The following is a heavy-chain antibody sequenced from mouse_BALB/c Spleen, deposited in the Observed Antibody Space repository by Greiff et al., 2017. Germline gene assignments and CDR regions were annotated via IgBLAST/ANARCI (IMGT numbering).Heavy chain of an antibody. D-gene: IGHD1-1*01. CDR3: ARSGRYGSSLAWFAY. CDR2: INPYNDGT. Sequence: VQLQQSGPELVKPGASVKMSCKASGYTFTSYVMHWVKQKPGQGLEWIGYINPYNDGTKYNEKFKGKATLTSDKSSSTAYMELSSLTSEDSAVYYCARSGRYGSSLAWFAYWGQGTLVTVSA. V-gene: IGHV1-14*01. J-gene: IGHJ3*01. CDR1: GYTFTSYV.